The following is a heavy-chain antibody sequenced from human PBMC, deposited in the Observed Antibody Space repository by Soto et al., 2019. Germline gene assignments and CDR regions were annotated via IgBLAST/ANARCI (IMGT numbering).Heavy chain of an antibody. D-gene: IGHD6-13*01. CDR1: GYTFTSYA. CDR2: INAGNGNT. CDR3: ATHNDPGGIWFDP. Sequence: ASVKVSCKASGYTFTSYAMHWVRQAPGQRLEWMGWINAGNGNTKYSQKFQGRVTITRDTSASTAYMGLSSLRSEDTAVFYCATHNDPGGIWFDPWGQGTLVTVSS. V-gene: IGHV1-3*01. J-gene: IGHJ5*02.